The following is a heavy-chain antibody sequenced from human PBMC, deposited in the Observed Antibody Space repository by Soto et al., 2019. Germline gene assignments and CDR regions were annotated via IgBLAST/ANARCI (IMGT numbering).Heavy chain of an antibody. CDR3: AKEWGYFDY. CDR2: ISYDGSNK. CDR1: GFTFSSYG. Sequence: QVQLVESGGGVVQPGRSLRLSCAASGFTFSSYGMHWVRQAPGKGLEWVAVISYDGSNKYYADSVKGRFTISRDNSKNTLYLQMNSPRAEDTAVYYCAKEWGYFDYWGQGTLVTVSS. J-gene: IGHJ4*02. V-gene: IGHV3-30*18. D-gene: IGHD1-26*01.